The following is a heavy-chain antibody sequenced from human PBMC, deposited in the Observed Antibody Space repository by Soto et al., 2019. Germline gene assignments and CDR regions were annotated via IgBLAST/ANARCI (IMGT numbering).Heavy chain of an antibody. CDR1: GFTFSSYS. J-gene: IGHJ4*02. V-gene: IGHV3-21*01. CDR2: ISSSSSYI. D-gene: IGHD4-4*01. CDR3: ATMTTVTSDY. Sequence: EVQLVESGGGLVKPGGSLRLSCAASGFTFSSYSMNWVRQAPGKGLEWVSSISSSSSYIYYSDSVKGRFTISRDNAKNSLYLQMNSLRAEDTAVYYCATMTTVTSDYWGQGTLVTVSS.